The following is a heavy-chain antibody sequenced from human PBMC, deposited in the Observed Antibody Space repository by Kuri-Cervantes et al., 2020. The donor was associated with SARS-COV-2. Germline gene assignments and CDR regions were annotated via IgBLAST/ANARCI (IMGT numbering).Heavy chain of an antibody. CDR3: GRDDGSGSLPDC. Sequence: ASVKVSCKASGYTFTGYYMHWVRQAPGQGLEWMGWINPNSGGTNYAQKFQGWVTMTRDTSISTVYMELSRLRSDDTAMYYCGRDDGSGSLPDCWGQGTLVTVSS. CDR2: INPNSGGT. D-gene: IGHD1-26*01. CDR1: GYTFTGYY. V-gene: IGHV1-2*04. J-gene: IGHJ4*02.